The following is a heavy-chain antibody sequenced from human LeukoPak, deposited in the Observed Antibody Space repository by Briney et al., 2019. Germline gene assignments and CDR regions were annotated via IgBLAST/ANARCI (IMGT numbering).Heavy chain of an antibody. D-gene: IGHD3-10*01. V-gene: IGHV1-46*01. J-gene: IGHJ4*02. CDR2: INPSGGST. CDR1: GYTFTGYY. Sequence: ASVKVSCKASGYTFTGYYMHWVRQAPGQGLEWMGIINPSGGSTSYAQKFQGRVTMTRDMSTSTVYMELSSLRSEDTAVYYCARVHMVRGAALGYWGQGTLVTVSS. CDR3: ARVHMVRGAALGY.